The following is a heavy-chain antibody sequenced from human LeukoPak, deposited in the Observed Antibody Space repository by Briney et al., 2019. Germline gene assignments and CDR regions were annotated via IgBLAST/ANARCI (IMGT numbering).Heavy chain of an antibody. Sequence: GGSLRLTCAASGFTFSSYGMHWVRQAPGKGLEWVAVISYDGKNMYYADSVKGRFTISRDNSQNTLYLQMNSLRVEDTGVYYCASYDILTGYHSPFDYWGQGSLVTVSS. CDR3: ASYDILTGYHSPFDY. D-gene: IGHD3-9*01. CDR2: ISYDGKNM. V-gene: IGHV3-30*03. J-gene: IGHJ4*02. CDR1: GFTFSSYG.